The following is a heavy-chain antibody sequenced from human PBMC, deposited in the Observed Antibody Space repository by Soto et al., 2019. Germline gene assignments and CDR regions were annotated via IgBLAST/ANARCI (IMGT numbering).Heavy chain of an antibody. V-gene: IGHV4-59*01. CDR1: GGSISSYY. Sequence: PSEPLSLTCTVSGGSISSYYWSWIRQPPGKGLEWIGYIYYSGSTNYNPSLKSRVTISVDTSKNQFSLKLSSVTAADTAVYYCARGCQDYGGNPDYLDYCGRGILGT. D-gene: IGHD4-17*01. CDR2: IYYSGST. CDR3: ARGCQDYGGNPDYLDY. J-gene: IGHJ4*02.